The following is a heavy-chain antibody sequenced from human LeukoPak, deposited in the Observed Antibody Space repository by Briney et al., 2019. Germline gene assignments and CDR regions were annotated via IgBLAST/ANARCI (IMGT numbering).Heavy chain of an antibody. D-gene: IGHD5-18*01. CDR1: GGSFSGYY. V-gene: IGHV4-34*01. Sequence: SEILSLTCAVYGGSFSGYYWSWIRQPPGKGLEWIGEINHSGSTNYNPSLKSRVTISVDTSKNQFSLKLSSVAAADTAVYYCAARQRRGYSYGPYYFDYWGQGTLVTVSS. J-gene: IGHJ4*02. CDR3: AARQRRGYSYGPYYFDY. CDR2: INHSGST.